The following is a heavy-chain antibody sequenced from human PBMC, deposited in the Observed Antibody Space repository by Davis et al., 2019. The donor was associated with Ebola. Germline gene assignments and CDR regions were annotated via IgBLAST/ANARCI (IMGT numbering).Heavy chain of an antibody. CDR2: IIPIFGTA. V-gene: IGHV1-69*06. CDR3: ARARGGSSQTTHYYYYGMDV. CDR1: GGTFSSYA. Sequence: SVKVSCKASGGTFSSYAISWVRQAPGRGLEWMGGIIPIFGTANYAQKFQGRVTITADKSTSTAYMELSSLRSEDTAVYYCARARGGSSQTTHYYYYGMDVWGQGTTVTVSS. J-gene: IGHJ6*02. D-gene: IGHD1/OR15-1a*01.